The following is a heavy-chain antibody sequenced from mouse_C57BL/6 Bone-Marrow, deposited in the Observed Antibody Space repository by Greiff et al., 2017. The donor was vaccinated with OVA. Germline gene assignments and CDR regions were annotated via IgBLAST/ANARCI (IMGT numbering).Heavy chain of an antibody. V-gene: IGHV1-7*01. D-gene: IGHD1-1*01. Sequence: QVQLQQSGAELAKPGASVKLSCKASGYTFTSYWMHWGKQRPGQGLEWMGYINPSRGYTKYNQKLKDKATLTAEKSSSTAYMQLSRLTYEDYAVYYCASRLLRSYWGQGTLVTVSA. CDR2: INPSRGYT. CDR3: ASRLLRSY. CDR1: GYTFTSYW. J-gene: IGHJ3*01.